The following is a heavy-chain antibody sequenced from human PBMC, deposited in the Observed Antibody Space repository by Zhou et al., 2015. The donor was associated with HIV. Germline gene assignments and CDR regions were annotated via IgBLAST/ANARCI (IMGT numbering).Heavy chain of an antibody. V-gene: IGHV1-69*17. CDR1: GGTFSGSD. CDR2: IIPMFDIE. D-gene: IGHD1-14*01. CDR3: ARSSVNHDNAFDL. J-gene: IGHJ3*01. Sequence: QVQLVQSGTEVKKPGSSVKVSCKASGGTFSGSDISWMRQAPGQGLEWMGGIIPMFDIEDNAEKFRGRLTITVDKSTSTAYMELSSLRSEDAAVYYCARSSVNHDNAFDLWGQGTKVIVSS.